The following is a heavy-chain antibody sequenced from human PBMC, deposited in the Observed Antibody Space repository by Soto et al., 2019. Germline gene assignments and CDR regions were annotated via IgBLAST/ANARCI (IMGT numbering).Heavy chain of an antibody. J-gene: IGHJ3*02. CDR2: ISAYNGNT. V-gene: IGHV1-18*01. D-gene: IGHD3-16*02. CDR1: GYTLTSYG. Sequence: GASVKVSCKASGYTLTSYGISWGRQAPGQGLEWMGWISAYNGNTNYAQKLQGRVTMTTDTSTSTAYMELRSLRSDDTAVYYCAGPTLRGGELSFHTPEAFDIWGQGTMVPVSS. CDR3: AGPTLRGGELSFHTPEAFDI.